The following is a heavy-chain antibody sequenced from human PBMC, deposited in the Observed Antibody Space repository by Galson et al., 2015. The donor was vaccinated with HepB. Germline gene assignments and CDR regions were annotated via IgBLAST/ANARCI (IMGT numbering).Heavy chain of an antibody. CDR3: ARHGSGATYLNYYYYGMDV. Sequence: QSGAEVKKPGESLKISCKGSGYGFTSYWIGWVRQMPGKGLEWMGIIYPGDSDTRYSPSFQGQVTISADKSISTAYLQWSILKASDTAMYYCARHGSGATYLNYYYYGMDVWGQGTTVTVSS. CDR1: GYGFTSYW. D-gene: IGHD1-26*01. CDR2: IYPGDSDT. V-gene: IGHV5-51*01. J-gene: IGHJ6*02.